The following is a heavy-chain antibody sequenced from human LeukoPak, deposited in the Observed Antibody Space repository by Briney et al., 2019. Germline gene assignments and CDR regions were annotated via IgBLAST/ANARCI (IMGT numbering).Heavy chain of an antibody. CDR3: ARVKVPYSSSWHPPLYGMDV. CDR2: INHSGST. Sequence: GSLRLSCAASGFTFSSYAMTWVRQPPGKGLEWIGEINHSGSTNYNPSLKSRVTISVDTSKNQFSLKLSSVTAADTAVYYCARVKVPYSSSWHPPLYGMDVWGQGTTVTVSS. CDR1: GFTFSSYA. D-gene: IGHD6-13*01. J-gene: IGHJ6*02. V-gene: IGHV4-34*01.